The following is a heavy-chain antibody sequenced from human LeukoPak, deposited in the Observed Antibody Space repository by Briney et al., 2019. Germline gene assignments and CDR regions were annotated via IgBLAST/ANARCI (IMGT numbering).Heavy chain of an antibody. CDR1: GGSVSSGSYY. V-gene: IGHV4-61*01. Sequence: SETLSLTCTVSGGSVSSGSYYWSWIRQPPGKGLAWIGNIYYSGNTNYDPSLKSRVTISVDTSKNQFSLNLSSVTAADTAVYYCARVNSYAQVDYWGQGTLVTVSS. CDR2: IYYSGNT. D-gene: IGHD5-18*01. CDR3: ARVNSYAQVDY. J-gene: IGHJ4*02.